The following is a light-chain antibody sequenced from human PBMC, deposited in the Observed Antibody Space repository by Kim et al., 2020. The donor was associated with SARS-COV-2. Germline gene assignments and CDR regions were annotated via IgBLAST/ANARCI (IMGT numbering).Light chain of an antibody. Sequence: QSALTQPASVSGSPGQSITISCTGTSSDVGSYNLVSWYQQRPGKAPKLMIYEVSKRPSGVSNRFSGSKSGNTASLTISGLQAEDEADYYCCSYAGSSSSVVFGGGTQLTVL. V-gene: IGLV2-23*02. J-gene: IGLJ2*01. CDR2: EVS. CDR3: CSYAGSSSSVV. CDR1: SSDVGSYNL.